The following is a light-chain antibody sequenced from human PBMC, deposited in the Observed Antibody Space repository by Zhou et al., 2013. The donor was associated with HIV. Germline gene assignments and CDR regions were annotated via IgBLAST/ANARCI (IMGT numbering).Light chain of an antibody. CDR3: QQYYDSVWT. Sequence: DIQMTQSPSSLSASVGDRVTITCRASQSISTYLNWYQQKPGKAPNLLIYGASTLQSGVPPRFGGSGSGTDFTLTISCLQSDDFATYYCQQYYDSVWTFGQGTKVET. CDR2: GAS. V-gene: IGKV1-39*01. CDR1: QSISTY. J-gene: IGKJ1*01.